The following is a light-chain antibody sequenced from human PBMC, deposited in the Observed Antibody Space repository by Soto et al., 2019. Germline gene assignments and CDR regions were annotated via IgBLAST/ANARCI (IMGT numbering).Light chain of an antibody. Sequence: QSALTQPASVSGSPGQSITISCTGTSSDVGSYTLVSWYQQHPGKAPKLMIYEGSKRPSGVSNRFSGPKSGNTASLTVSGLQAEDEADYYCCSYAGSVVFGGGTKLTVL. V-gene: IGLV2-23*01. CDR2: EGS. J-gene: IGLJ2*01. CDR1: SSDVGSYTL. CDR3: CSYAGSVV.